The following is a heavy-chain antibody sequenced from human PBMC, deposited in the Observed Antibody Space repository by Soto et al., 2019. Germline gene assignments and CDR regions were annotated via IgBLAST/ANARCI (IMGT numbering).Heavy chain of an antibody. CDR2: ISSSSSYI. CDR3: ARDGRLRGIAARLHY. J-gene: IGHJ4*02. V-gene: IGHV3-21*01. CDR1: GFTFSSYS. Sequence: VGSLRLSCAASGFTFSSYSMNWVRQAPGKGLEWVSSISSSSSYIYYADSVKGRFTISRDNSKNTLYLQMNSLRAEDTAVYYCARDGRLRGIAARLHYWGQGTLVTVSS. D-gene: IGHD6-6*01.